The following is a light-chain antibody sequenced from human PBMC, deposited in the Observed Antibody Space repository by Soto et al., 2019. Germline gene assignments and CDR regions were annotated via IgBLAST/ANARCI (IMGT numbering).Light chain of an antibody. V-gene: IGKV3-20*01. J-gene: IGKJ2*01. CDR3: HKDGTSPPVYT. Sequence: EIVLTQSPGTLSLYPGERATLSCRTSQSISSTYLAWYQQKPGQAPRLLIYGTYSRGTGIPDRFSGSVSVRDFNLTISRLEPEDFAVYCCHKDGTSPPVYTFGPGTKQEIK. CDR1: QSISSTY. CDR2: GTY.